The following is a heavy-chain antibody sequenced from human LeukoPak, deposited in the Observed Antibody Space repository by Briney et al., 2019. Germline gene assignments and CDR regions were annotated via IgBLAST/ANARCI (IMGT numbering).Heavy chain of an antibody. V-gene: IGHV1-69*13. CDR3: ARDSKDVDTAMGRFDY. CDR2: IIPIFGTA. Sequence: SVTVSCKSSGGTFISYAISWVRQAPGQGLEWMGGIIPIFGTANYAQKFQGRVTIPADESTSTAYMELSSLRSEDTAVYYCARDSKDVDTAMGRFDYWGQGTLVTVSS. D-gene: IGHD5-18*01. CDR1: GGTFISYA. J-gene: IGHJ4*02.